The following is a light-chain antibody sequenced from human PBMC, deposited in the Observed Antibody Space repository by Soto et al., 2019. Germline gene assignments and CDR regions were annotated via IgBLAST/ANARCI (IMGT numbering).Light chain of an antibody. J-gene: IGKJ2*01. V-gene: IGKV2-28*01. CDR3: VHALQAPAYT. CDR2: LGS. Sequence: DIVMTQSPLSLPVTPGEPASISCRSSQSLLHSNGYNYLYWYLQKPGQSPQLLIYLGSNRASGVPDRFSGSGSGTDFTLKISRVEAEDVWVYYCVHALQAPAYTFGQGTKLEIK. CDR1: QSLLHSNGYNY.